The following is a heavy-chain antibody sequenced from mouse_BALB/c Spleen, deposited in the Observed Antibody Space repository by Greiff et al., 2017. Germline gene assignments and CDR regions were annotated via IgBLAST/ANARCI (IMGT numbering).Heavy chain of an antibody. J-gene: IGHJ4*01. CDR3: ARNGNYLPRNYAMDY. V-gene: IGHV1-4*02. D-gene: IGHD2-1*01. CDR2: INPSSGYT. Sequence: QVQLQQSAAELARPGASVKMSCKASGYTFTSYTMHWVKQRPGQGLEWIGYINPSSGYTEYNQKFKDKTTLTADKSSSTAYMQLSSLTSEDSAVYYCARNGNYLPRNYAMDYWGQGTSVTVSS. CDR1: GYTFTSYT.